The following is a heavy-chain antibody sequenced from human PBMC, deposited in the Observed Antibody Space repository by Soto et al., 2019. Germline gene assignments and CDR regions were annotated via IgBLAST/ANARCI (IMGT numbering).Heavy chain of an antibody. CDR1: GFTFSDYP. CDR3: VRERNAVTTD. CDR2: ITTSSSLI. D-gene: IGHD4-17*01. J-gene: IGHJ4*01. Sequence: ESGGGLVQPGGSLRLSCEASGFTFSDYPMNWVRQAPGEGLEWISYITTSSSLIYYADFVKGRFTISRDNAKNSLYLQMNSLRAEDTAVYFCVRERNAVTTDWGHGTLVTVSS. V-gene: IGHV3-48*01.